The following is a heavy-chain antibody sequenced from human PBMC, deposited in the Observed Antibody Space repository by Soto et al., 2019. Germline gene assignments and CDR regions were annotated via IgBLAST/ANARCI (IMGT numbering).Heavy chain of an antibody. CDR3: ARSEVLPNSCYNGYFDY. CDR1: GYSFTNNW. V-gene: IGHV5-10-1*01. D-gene: IGHD2-2*02. Sequence: GGALTVTCKGSGYSFTNNWISWVRQMPGKGLEWMGRIDPRDSYTNYSPSFQGHVTISVDKSDNTSYLQWNSLRASDSAMYFCARSEVLPNSCYNGYFDYWGRGTLVTVSS. CDR2: IDPRDSYT. J-gene: IGHJ4*01.